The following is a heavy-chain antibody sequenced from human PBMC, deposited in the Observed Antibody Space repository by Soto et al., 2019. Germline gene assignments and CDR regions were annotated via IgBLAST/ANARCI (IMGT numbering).Heavy chain of an antibody. J-gene: IGHJ4*02. D-gene: IGHD5-18*01. Sequence: QVQLVESGGGVVQPGRSLRLSCAASGFTFSSYGMHWVRQAPGKGLEWVAVISYDGSNKYYADSVKGRFTISRDNSKNTLYLQMNSLRAEDTAVYYCAKGIQLWYWYLDYWGQGTLVTVSS. CDR3: AKGIQLWYWYLDY. V-gene: IGHV3-30*18. CDR1: GFTFSSYG. CDR2: ISYDGSNK.